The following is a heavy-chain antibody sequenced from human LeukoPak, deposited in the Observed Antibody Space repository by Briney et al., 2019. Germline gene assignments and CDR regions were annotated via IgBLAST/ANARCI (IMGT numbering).Heavy chain of an antibody. CDR3: ARLYSSSWYGRGYFDY. J-gene: IGHJ4*02. V-gene: IGHV4-34*01. CDR1: GGSFSGYY. CDR2: INHSGST. Sequence: PSETLSLTCAVYGGSFSGYYWSWIRQPPGKGLEWIGEINHSGSTNYNPSLKSRVTISVDTSKNQFSLKLSSVTAADTAVYYCARLYSSSWYGRGYFDYWGQGTLVTVSS. D-gene: IGHD6-13*01.